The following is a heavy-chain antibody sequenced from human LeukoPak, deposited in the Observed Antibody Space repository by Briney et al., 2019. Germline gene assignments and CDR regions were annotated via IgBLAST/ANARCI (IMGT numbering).Heavy chain of an antibody. CDR1: GFTFSSYG. CDR3: AKDGGGYCSSTSCYAPEY. Sequence: PGGSLRLSCAASGFTFSSYGMHWVRQAPDKGLEWVAFIRHEGNNKYYADSVKGRFTISRDNSKNTLYLQMNSLRAEDTAVYYCAKDGGGYCSSTSCYAPEYWGQGTLVTVSS. V-gene: IGHV3-30*02. CDR2: IRHEGNNK. J-gene: IGHJ4*02. D-gene: IGHD2-2*01.